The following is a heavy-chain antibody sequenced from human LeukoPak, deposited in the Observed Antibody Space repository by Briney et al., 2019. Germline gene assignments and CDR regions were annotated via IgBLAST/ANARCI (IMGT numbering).Heavy chain of an antibody. V-gene: IGHV6-1*01. D-gene: IGHD1-26*01. Sequence: SQTLSLTCAISGDSVSSNSAAWNWIRQSPSRGLEWLGRTYYRSKWYNDYAVSVKSRITINPDTSKNQFSLQLNSVTPEDTAVYDCAREWELLPTGGNWFDPWGQGTPVTVSS. CDR1: GDSVSSNSAA. J-gene: IGHJ5*02. CDR3: AREWELLPTGGNWFDP. CDR2: TYYRSKWYN.